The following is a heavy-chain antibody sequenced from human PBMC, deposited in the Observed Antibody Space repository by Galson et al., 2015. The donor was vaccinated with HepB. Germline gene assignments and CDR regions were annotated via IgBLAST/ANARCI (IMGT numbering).Heavy chain of an antibody. CDR2: IKNKPEGYTT. Sequence: SLRLSCAASGFTFNDFYMDWVRQAPGKGLEWVGRIKNKPEGYTTEYAASVKGRFTSSRDDSKTSVYLEMNSLKTDDTAVYYCARDHFGSYDYWGQGTLATVSS. D-gene: IGHD3-10*01. CDR1: GFTFNDFY. V-gene: IGHV3-72*01. CDR3: ARDHFGSYDY. J-gene: IGHJ4*02.